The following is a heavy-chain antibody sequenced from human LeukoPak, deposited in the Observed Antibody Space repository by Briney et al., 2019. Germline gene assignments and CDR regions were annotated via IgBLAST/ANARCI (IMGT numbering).Heavy chain of an antibody. CDR3: AKASYVGASYFDY. V-gene: IGHV3-33*06. CDR2: IWCDGSNK. CDR1: GFTFSSYG. Sequence: PGGSLRLSCAASGFTFSSYGMHWVRQAPGKGPEWVAVIWCDGSNKYYADSVKGRFTISRDNSKNTLYLQMNSLRAEDTAVYYCAKASYVGASYFDYWGQGTLVTVSS. D-gene: IGHD1-26*01. J-gene: IGHJ4*02.